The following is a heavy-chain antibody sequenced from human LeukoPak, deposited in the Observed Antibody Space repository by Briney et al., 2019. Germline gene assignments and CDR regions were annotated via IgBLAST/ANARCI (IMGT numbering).Heavy chain of an antibody. V-gene: IGHV3-11*04. J-gene: IGHJ4*02. CDR3: ASHLWVFGVVITPFDY. CDR1: GFTFSDYY. Sequence: GGSLRLSCAASGFTFSDYYMSWIRQAPGKGLEWVSYISSSGSTIYYADSVKGRFTISRDNAKNPLYLQMNSLRAEDTAVYYCASHLWVFGVVITPFDYWGQGTLVTVSS. CDR2: ISSSGSTI. D-gene: IGHD3-3*01.